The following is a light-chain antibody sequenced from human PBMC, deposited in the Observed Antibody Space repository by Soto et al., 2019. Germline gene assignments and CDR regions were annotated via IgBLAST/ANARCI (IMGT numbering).Light chain of an antibody. CDR2: DAS. CDR1: QSVSSY. Sequence: EIVLTQSPATLSLSQGERATLFCRASQSVSSYLAWYQQKPGQPPRLLIYDASNRATGIPVRFSGSGSGTDFALTISSPEPEDFAVYYGQHRSTWPAYTFGQGTKLDIK. J-gene: IGKJ2*01. CDR3: QHRSTWPAYT. V-gene: IGKV3-11*01.